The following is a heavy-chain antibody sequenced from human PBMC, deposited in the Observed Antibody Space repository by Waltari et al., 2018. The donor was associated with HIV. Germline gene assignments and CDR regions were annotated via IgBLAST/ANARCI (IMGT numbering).Heavy chain of an antibody. V-gene: IGHV3-48*01. CDR3: ARDKVTAINYYFDMDV. D-gene: IGHD2-21*02. J-gene: IGHJ6*02. CDR1: GFTFSSYN. CDR2: ISSSSSTI. Sequence: LSCAASGFTFSSYNMNWVRQAPGKGLEWVSYISSSSSTIYYADSVKGRFTISRDNAKNSLYLQMNSLRAEDTAVYYCARDKVTAINYYFDMDVWGQGTTVTVSS.